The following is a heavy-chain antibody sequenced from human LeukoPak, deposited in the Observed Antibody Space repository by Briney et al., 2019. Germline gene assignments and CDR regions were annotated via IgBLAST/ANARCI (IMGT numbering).Heavy chain of an antibody. V-gene: IGHV1-69*13. CDR1: GGTFSSYA. D-gene: IGHD7-27*01. Sequence: ASVKVSCKASGGTFSSYAISWVRQASGQGLEWMGGIIPIFGTANYAQKFQGRVTITADESTSTAYMELSSLRSEDTAVYYCARGGVAKLGPLDLWGQGTLVTVSS. CDR3: ARGGVAKLGPLDL. CDR2: IIPIFGTA. J-gene: IGHJ5*02.